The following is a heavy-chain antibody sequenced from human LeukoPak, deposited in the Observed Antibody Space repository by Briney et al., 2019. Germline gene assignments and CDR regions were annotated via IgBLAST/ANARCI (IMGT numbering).Heavy chain of an antibody. CDR1: GFTFDDYA. Sequence: GGSLRLSCAASGFTFDDYAMHWVRQAPGKGLEWVAGISWNSGSIYYADSVKGRFTISRDNAKNSLYLQMNSLRAEDMALYYCAKSSIAAAVGDAFDIWGQGTMVTVSS. V-gene: IGHV3-9*03. CDR3: AKSSIAAAVGDAFDI. CDR2: ISWNSGSI. D-gene: IGHD6-13*01. J-gene: IGHJ3*02.